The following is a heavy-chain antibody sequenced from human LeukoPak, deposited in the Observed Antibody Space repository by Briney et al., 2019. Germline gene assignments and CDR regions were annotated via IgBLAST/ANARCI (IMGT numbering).Heavy chain of an antibody. CDR3: ARAANPATGPPTLASDY. D-gene: IGHD1-26*01. J-gene: IGHJ4*02. CDR1: GFIFSDYY. CDR2: IISSSSYT. Sequence: PGGSLRLSCAASGFIFSDYYMSWIRQAPGKGLEWVSYIISSSSYTAYADSVKGRFTISRDDARNSLFLQINSLTADAPAVYFCARAANPATGPPTLASDYGGQGTLVTVSS. V-gene: IGHV3-11*05.